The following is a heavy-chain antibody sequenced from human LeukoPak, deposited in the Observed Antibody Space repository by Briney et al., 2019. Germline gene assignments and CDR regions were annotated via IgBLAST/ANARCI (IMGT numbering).Heavy chain of an antibody. V-gene: IGHV4-59*01. J-gene: IGHJ4*02. CDR1: GGSISSYY. CDR3: TRDGGVAVTPLDFDF. Sequence: PSETLSLTCTVSGGSISSYYWSWIRQPPGRELEWIGYIYYSGSTNYNPSLRSRVTISVDTSKNQISLRLSSVTAADTAVYYCTRDGGVAVTPLDFDFWGQGTLVIVSS. D-gene: IGHD6-19*01. CDR2: IYYSGST.